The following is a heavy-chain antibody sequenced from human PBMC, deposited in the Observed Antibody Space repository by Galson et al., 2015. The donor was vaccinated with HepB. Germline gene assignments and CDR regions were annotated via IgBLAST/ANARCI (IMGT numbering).Heavy chain of an antibody. D-gene: IGHD2-15*01. V-gene: IGHV1-46*01. Sequence: SVKVSCKASGYTFTSHYMHWVRQAPGQGLEWMGIINPSGGSTSYAQKFQGRVTMTRDTSTSTVYMELSSLRSEDTAVYYCARDHCSGGSCSGGMDVWGQGTTVTVSS. J-gene: IGHJ6*02. CDR2: INPSGGST. CDR3: ARDHCSGGSCSGGMDV. CDR1: GYTFTSHY.